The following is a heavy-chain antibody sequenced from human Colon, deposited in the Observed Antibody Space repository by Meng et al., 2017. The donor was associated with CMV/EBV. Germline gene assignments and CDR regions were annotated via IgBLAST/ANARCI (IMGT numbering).Heavy chain of an antibody. J-gene: IGHJ4*02. CDR2: IHDSGST. CDR1: GDYINSSHYF. D-gene: IGHD3-22*01. Sequence: SGDYINSSHYFWSWIRQPPGKGLDWIGYIHDSGSTYYNPSLKSRVFISLGTSKNQFSLRLNSVTAADTAVYYCARAYSYDGSSFDYWGQGTLVTVSS. V-gene: IGHV4-30-4*01. CDR3: ARAYSYDGSSFDY.